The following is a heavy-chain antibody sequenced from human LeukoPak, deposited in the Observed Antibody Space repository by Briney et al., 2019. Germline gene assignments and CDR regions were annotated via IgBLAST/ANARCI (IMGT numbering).Heavy chain of an antibody. J-gene: IGHJ4*02. CDR2: ISTSSSYI. CDR3: ARDRRNDY. Sequence: PGGSLRLSCAASGFTFSSYSMNWVRQAPGKGLEWVSFISTSSSYIYYADSVKGRFTISRDNAKNSLSLQMNSLKAEDTAVYYCARDRRNDYWGQGTLVTVSS. V-gene: IGHV3-21*01. CDR1: GFTFSSYS.